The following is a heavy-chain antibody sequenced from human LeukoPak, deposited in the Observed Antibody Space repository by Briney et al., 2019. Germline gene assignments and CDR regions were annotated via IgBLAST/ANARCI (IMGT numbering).Heavy chain of an antibody. D-gene: IGHD2-8*01. CDR2: ISYEGTNK. CDR3: ARGSGVEYNWFDP. CDR1: GFTFSSYA. Sequence: PGGSLRLSCAASGFTFSSYAMSWFRQAPGKGLEWVAIISYEGTNKYYADSVRGRFTISRDNSNNTLYLQMNSLRAEDTAVYYCARGSGVEYNWFDPWGQGTLVTVSS. V-gene: IGHV3-30*01. J-gene: IGHJ5*02.